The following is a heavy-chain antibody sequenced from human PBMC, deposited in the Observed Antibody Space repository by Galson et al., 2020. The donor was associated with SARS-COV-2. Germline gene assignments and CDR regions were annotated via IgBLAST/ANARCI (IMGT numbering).Heavy chain of an antibody. D-gene: IGHD2-21*01. CDR1: DVSMTSYY. Sequence: SQTISLTCSVSDVSMTSYYWSWIRQPPGKGLEWIGYISYSGSTNYNPSLRRRVTMLVDLSKNQFSLKLSSVTAADTAVYYCARDPAPLYGDNYYYGMDVGGRGTTVTVSS. V-gene: IGHV4-59*01. J-gene: IGHJ6*02. CDR3: ARDPAPLYGDNYYYGMDV. CDR2: ISYSGST.